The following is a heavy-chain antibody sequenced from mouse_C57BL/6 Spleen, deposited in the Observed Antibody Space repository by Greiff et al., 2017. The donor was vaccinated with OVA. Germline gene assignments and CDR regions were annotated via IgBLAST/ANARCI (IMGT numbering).Heavy chain of an antibody. J-gene: IGHJ1*03. V-gene: IGHV1-15*01. CDR3: TRWVNYGSSSRYFDV. CDR1: GYTFTDYE. D-gene: IGHD1-1*01. CDR2: IDPETGGT. Sequence: QVQLQQSGAELVRPGASVTLSCKASGYTFTDYEMHWVKQTPVHGLEWIGAIDPETGGTAYNQKFKGKAILTADKSSSTAYMELRSLTSEDSAVYYCTRWVNYGSSSRYFDVWGTGTTVTVSS.